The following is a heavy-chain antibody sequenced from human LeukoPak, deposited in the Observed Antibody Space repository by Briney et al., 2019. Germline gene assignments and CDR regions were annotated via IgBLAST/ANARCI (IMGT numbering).Heavy chain of an antibody. Sequence: GGSLGLSWAAPGFMFHDYAIHWVRQAPGKGLEWVSRINNDGSDTTYADAVKGRFTFSRDNAKNTLYRQMNSLRAEDTAVYYCARGYFGPDYWGQGTLVTVSS. CDR2: INNDGSDT. CDR3: ARGYFGPDY. D-gene: IGHD3-9*01. J-gene: IGHJ4*02. V-gene: IGHV3-74*01. CDR1: GFMFHDYA.